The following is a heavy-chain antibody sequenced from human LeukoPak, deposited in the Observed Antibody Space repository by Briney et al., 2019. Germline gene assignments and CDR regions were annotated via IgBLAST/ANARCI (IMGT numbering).Heavy chain of an antibody. CDR2: ISYDGSNK. J-gene: IGHJ4*02. V-gene: IGHV3-30*03. D-gene: IGHD2-8*02. Sequence: GGSLRLSCAASGFTFSSYGMHWVRQAPGKGLEWVAVISYDGSNKYYADSVKGRFTISRDNSKNTLYLQMNSLRAEDTAIYYCATYRQVLLPFESWGQGTLVTVSS. CDR3: ATYRQVLLPFES. CDR1: GFTFSSYG.